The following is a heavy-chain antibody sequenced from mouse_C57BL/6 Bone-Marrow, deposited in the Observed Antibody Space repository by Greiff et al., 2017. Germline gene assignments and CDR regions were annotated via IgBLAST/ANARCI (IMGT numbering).Heavy chain of an antibody. J-gene: IGHJ3*01. V-gene: IGHV1-15*01. Sequence: QVQLQQSGAELVRPGASVTLSCKASGYTFTDYAMHWVKQTPLHGLEWIGAIDPETGGTAYNQKFKGKAILTADKSSSTAYMELRSLTSEDSAVYYCIKSIDYDYDAGFAYWGQGTLVTVSA. CDR1: GYTFTDYA. CDR3: IKSIDYDYDAGFAY. CDR2: IDPETGGT. D-gene: IGHD2-4*01.